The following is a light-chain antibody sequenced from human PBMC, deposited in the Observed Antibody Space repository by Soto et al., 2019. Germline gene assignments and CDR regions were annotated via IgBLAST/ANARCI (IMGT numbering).Light chain of an antibody. J-gene: IGKJ2*01. CDR2: DAS. V-gene: IGKV3-11*01. CDR3: QHRSVWPYT. CDR1: QSVRTY. Sequence: IVLTQSPATLSLSPGDRASLSCRASQSVRTYLVWYQQKPGQAPRLLIFDASNRATGIPARFSGSGSGTDFAHAISSLEPEDFAVYYCQHRSVWPYTFGQGTKVEIK.